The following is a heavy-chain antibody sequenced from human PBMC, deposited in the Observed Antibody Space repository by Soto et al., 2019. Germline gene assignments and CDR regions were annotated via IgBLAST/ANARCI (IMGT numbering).Heavy chain of an antibody. V-gene: IGHV4-31*03. J-gene: IGHJ5*02. CDR3: ASVGGINCFDP. CDR1: GGSISSGGYY. Sequence: QVQLQESGPRLVKPSQTLSLTCTVSGGSISSGGYYWSWIRQHPGKGLEWIGYIYYSGRTYYNQSLKRRVTITVDTSKNQFSLKLSSVTAADTAVYYCASVGGINCFDPWGQGTLVTVSS. D-gene: IGHD3-16*01. CDR2: IYYSGRT.